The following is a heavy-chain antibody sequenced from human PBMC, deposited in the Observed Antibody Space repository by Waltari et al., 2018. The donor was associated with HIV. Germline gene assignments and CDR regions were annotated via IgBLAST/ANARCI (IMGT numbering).Heavy chain of an antibody. J-gene: IGHJ2*01. CDR1: GGSISNNAYF. CDR3: ARRGPGIYASNWYFDL. V-gene: IGHV4-39*01. D-gene: IGHD2-2*01. Sequence: QLQESGPEVVKPSETLSLTCSVSGGSISNNAYFWGWFRQPPGRGLEWIGSFFHRGSTYYNPSLSSRTSISRDTSRNQFSLSLSSVTAADTAVYYCARRGPGIYASNWYFDLWGRGSLVTVSS. CDR2: FFHRGST.